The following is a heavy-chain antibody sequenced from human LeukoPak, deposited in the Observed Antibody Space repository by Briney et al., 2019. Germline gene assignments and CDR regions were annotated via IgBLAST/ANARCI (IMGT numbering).Heavy chain of an antibody. CDR3: ARASYYYGPNWFDP. Sequence: ASVKVSFTASGYTFTSYGISWVQQAPGQGLEWMGWISAYNGNTNYAQKLQGRVTMTTDTSTSTAYMELRSLRSEDTAVYYCARASYYYGPNWFDPWGQGNLVTVSS. J-gene: IGHJ5*02. CDR1: GYTFTSYG. D-gene: IGHD3-10*01. CDR2: ISAYNGNT. V-gene: IGHV1-18*01.